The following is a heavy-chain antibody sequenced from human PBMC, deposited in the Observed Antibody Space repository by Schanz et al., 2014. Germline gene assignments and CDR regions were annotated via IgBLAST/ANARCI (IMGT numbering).Heavy chain of an antibody. CDR1: GFTLSSYA. V-gene: IGHV3-30-3*01. CDR3: AKDSTHSDIVLVPTAIDY. Sequence: VQLVESGGGVVQPGRSLRLSCAAYGFTLSSYAMHWVRQAPGKGLEWVAVISYDGSNKYYADSVKGRFTISRDNSKNTLYLHMNTLRSEDTAVYYCAKDSTHSDIVLVPTAIDYWGQGTLVTVSS. D-gene: IGHD2-2*01. J-gene: IGHJ4*02. CDR2: ISYDGSNK.